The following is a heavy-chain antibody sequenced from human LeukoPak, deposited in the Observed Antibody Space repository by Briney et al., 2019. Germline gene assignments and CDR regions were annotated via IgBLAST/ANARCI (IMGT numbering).Heavy chain of an antibody. CDR1: GGSISSYY. D-gene: IGHD1-7*01. CDR2: LYYSGST. Sequence: TSETLSLTCTVSGGSISSYYWSWIRQPPGKGLEWIGYLYYSGSTNYNPSLKSRVTISVDTSKNQLSLKLSSVTAADTAAYYCAVLGNYALNYWGQGTLVTDSS. CDR3: AVLGNYALNY. V-gene: IGHV4-59*13. J-gene: IGHJ4*02.